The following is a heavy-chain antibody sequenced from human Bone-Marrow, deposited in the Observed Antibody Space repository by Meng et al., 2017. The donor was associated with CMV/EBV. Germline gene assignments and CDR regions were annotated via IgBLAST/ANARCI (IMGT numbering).Heavy chain of an antibody. CDR1: GFTFKTYT. CDR3: TRLGGEVVPAANFDY. J-gene: IGHJ4*02. D-gene: IGHD2-2*01. Sequence: GGSLRLSCAASGFTFKTYTMNWVRQAPGQGLEWVSSISATSSSIYYADSVKGRFTISRDNAKNSLYLQMNSLKTEDTAVYYCTRLGGEVVPAANFDYWGQRTLVAASS. V-gene: IGHV3-21*04. CDR2: ISATSSSI.